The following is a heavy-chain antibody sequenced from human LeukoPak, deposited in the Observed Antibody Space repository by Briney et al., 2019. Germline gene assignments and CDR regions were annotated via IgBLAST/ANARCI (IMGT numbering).Heavy chain of an antibody. CDR2: INHSGST. D-gene: IGHD1-20*01. J-gene: IGHJ6*02. CDR3: AKILTGTGPTMDV. Sequence: SETLSLTCAVFGGSFSGYYWSWIRQPPGKGLEWIGEINHSGSTNYNPSLKSRVTISVDTSKNKFSLQLRSVTGADTAVYYCAKILTGTGPTMDVWGQGTTVTVSS. CDR1: GGSFSGYY. V-gene: IGHV4-34*01.